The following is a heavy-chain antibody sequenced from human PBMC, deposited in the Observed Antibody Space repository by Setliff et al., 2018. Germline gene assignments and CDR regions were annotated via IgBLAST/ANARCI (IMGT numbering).Heavy chain of an antibody. J-gene: IGHJ3*02. V-gene: IGHV4-38-2*01. Sequence: SETLSLTCAVSYYPISSGYYWGWIRQPPGKGLEWIGSMYHSGSTYYSPSLESRVTISVDMPKNHLSLKLSSVTAADTAVYYCARHIWGAKMQLPHDVFDIWGQGTMVTVSS. CDR2: MYHSGST. CDR3: ARHIWGAKMQLPHDVFDI. D-gene: IGHD2-2*01. CDR1: YYPISSGYY.